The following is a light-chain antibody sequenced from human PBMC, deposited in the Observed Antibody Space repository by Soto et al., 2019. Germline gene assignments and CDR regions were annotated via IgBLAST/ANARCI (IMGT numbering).Light chain of an antibody. CDR1: QSISTTY. V-gene: IGKV3-20*01. CDR2: GAS. Sequence: ENVLTQSPGTLSLSPGERVTLSCRASQSISTTYLAWYQQKPGQAPRLLIYGASSRATGIPDRFSGSGSGTDFTLTISRLEPEDFAVYYCQQSGGSTRTFGQGTKVEIK. CDR3: QQSGGSTRT. J-gene: IGKJ1*01.